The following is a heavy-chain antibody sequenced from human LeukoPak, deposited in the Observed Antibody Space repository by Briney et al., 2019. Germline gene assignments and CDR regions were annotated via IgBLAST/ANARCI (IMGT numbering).Heavy chain of an antibody. J-gene: IGHJ3*02. CDR1: GFTFSSYW. D-gene: IGHD2-2*01. CDR2: IKQDGSEK. V-gene: IGHV3-7*03. CDR3: ARGADIVVVPAATVVDAFDI. Sequence: GGSLRLSCAASGFTFSSYWMSWVRQAPGKGLEWLANIKQDGSEKYYVDSVKGRFTISRDNAKNSLYLQMNSLRAEDTAVYYCARGADIVVVPAATVVDAFDIWGQGTMVTVSS.